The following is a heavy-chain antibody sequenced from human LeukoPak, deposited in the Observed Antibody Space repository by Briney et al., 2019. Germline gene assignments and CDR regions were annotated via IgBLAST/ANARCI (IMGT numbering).Heavy chain of an antibody. CDR3: AKDGGWLRFGRR. V-gene: IGHV3-23*01. D-gene: IGHD5-12*01. CDR2: ISGSGGGT. Sequence: GGSLRLSCAASGFTFSSYAMSWVRQAPGKGLEWVSAISGSGGGTYYADSVKGRFTISRDNSKNTLYLQMNSLRAEDTAVYYCAKDGGWLRFGRRWGQGTLVTVSS. CDR1: GFTFSSYA. J-gene: IGHJ4*02.